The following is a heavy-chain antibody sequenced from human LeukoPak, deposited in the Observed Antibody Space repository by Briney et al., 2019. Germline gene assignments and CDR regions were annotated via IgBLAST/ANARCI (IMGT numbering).Heavy chain of an antibody. J-gene: IGHJ4*02. CDR3: AKRASSYFDY. V-gene: IGHV3-30*18. CDR2: ISSDGNNK. CDR1: GFSFSTYG. D-gene: IGHD6-6*01. Sequence: PGGSLRLSCAASGFSFSTYGMHWVRQAPGKGLEWMAVISSDGNNKYYVDSVKGHFTISRDNSMSTLYLQMNSLSTEDTAVYYCAKRASSYFDYWGQGTLVTVSS.